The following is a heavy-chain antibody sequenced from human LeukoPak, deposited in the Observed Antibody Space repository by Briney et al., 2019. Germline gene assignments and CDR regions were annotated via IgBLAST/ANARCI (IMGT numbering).Heavy chain of an antibody. J-gene: IGHJ3*02. CDR3: ARSSIPAAPGAFDT. D-gene: IGHD6-13*01. Sequence: GASVKVSCKASGYTFTSYAMHWVRQAPGQRLEWMGWINAGNGNTKYSQKFQGRVTITRDTSASTAYMELRSLRSDDTAVYYCARSSIPAAPGAFDTWGQGTMVTVSS. V-gene: IGHV1-3*01. CDR2: INAGNGNT. CDR1: GYTFTSYA.